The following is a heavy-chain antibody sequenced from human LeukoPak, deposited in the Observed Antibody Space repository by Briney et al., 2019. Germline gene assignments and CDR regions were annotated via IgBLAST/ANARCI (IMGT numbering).Heavy chain of an antibody. J-gene: IGHJ4*02. CDR3: AREYDYVWGSYRYPYYFDY. V-gene: IGHV4-4*07. D-gene: IGHD3-16*02. CDR1: GGSISSYY. CDR2: IYTSGST. Sequence: PSETLSLTCTVSGGSISSYYWSWIRQPAGKGLEWIGRIYTSGSTNYNPSLKSRVTMSVDTSKNQFSLKLSSVTAADTAVYYCAREYDYVWGSYRYPYYFDYWGQGTLVTVSS.